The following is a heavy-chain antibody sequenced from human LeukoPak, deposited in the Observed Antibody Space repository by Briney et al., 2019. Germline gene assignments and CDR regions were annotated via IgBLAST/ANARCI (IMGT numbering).Heavy chain of an antibody. D-gene: IGHD3-9*01. J-gene: IGHJ4*02. V-gene: IGHV3-23*01. CDR3: AKEGSPYYDILTGYLNAFYFDY. CDR1: GFTFSSYA. Sequence: PGGSLRLSCAASGFTFSSYAMSWARQAPGKGLEWVSAISGSGGSTYYADSVKGRFTISRDNSKNTLYLQMNSLRAEDTAVYYCAKEGSPYYDILTGYLNAFYFDYWGQGTLVTVSS. CDR2: ISGSGGST.